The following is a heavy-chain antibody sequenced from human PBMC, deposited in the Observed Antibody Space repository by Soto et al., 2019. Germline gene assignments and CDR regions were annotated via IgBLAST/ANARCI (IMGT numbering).Heavy chain of an antibody. CDR1: VYTFTGYY. D-gene: IGHD4-4*01. V-gene: IGHV1-2*02. Sequence: ASVKVSCKSSVYTFTGYYIHCVRLAPGQGLEWMGWLNPNSGGTNYAQKFQGRVTMTRDTSISTAYMELSRLSYDDTAVYYCAKIYGNYTWGCFAFDSWGQGRMVTVS. J-gene: IGHJ3*02. CDR3: AKIYGNYTWGCFAFDS. CDR2: LNPNSGGT.